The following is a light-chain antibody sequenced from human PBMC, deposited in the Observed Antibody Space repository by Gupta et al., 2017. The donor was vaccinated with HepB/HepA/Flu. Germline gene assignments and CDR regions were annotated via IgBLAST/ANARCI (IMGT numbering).Light chain of an antibody. J-gene: IGLJ1*01. CDR1: SGYSNYN. Sequence: QPVLTQPPSASASLGASVTPTCTLSSGYSNYNVDWYQQRPGKGPRFVMRVGTGGIVGSKGDGIPDRFSVLGSGLNRYLTIKNIQEEDESDYHCGADHGSGSNFVYVFGTGTKVTVL. V-gene: IGLV9-49*01. CDR3: GADHGSGSNFVYV. CDR2: VGTGGIVG.